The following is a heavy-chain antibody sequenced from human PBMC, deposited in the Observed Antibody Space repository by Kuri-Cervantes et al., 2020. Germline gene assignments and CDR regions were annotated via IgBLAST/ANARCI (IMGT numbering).Heavy chain of an antibody. V-gene: IGHV4-59*01. CDR2: IYYSGST. CDR1: GGSISSYY. CDR3: ARGGFRHIDY. Sequence: SETLSLTCTVSGGSISSYYWSWIRQPPGKGLEWIGYIYYSGSTNYNPSLKSRVTISVDTSKNQFSLKLSSMTAADTAVYYCARGGFRHIDYWGQGTLVTVSS. J-gene: IGHJ4*02. D-gene: IGHD3-10*01.